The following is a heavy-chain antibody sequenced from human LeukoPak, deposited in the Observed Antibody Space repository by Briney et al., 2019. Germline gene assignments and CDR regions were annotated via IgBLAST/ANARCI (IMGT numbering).Heavy chain of an antibody. Sequence: ASVTVSCKASGYXFTSYDISWVRQAPGQGLEWVGWINAYNGDTIYAHKLQGRVTMTTDTSTSTAYMELRSLRSDDTAVYYCARGTSSSGCDYRGQGSLVTVSS. V-gene: IGHV1-18*01. D-gene: IGHD6-6*01. CDR3: ARGTSSSGCDY. CDR1: GYXFTSYD. J-gene: IGHJ4*02. CDR2: INAYNGDT.